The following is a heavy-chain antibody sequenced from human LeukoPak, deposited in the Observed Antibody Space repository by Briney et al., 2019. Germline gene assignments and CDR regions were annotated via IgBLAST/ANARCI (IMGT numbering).Heavy chain of an antibody. J-gene: IGHJ6*02. CDR3: ARDQVLTGYCRREQIYYYYGMDV. CDR2: IYYSGST. Sequence: SETLSHTCTVSGGSISSGDYYWSWIRQPPGKGLEWIGYIYYSGSTYYNPSLKSRVTISVDTSKNQFSLKLSSVTAADTAVYYCARDQVLTGYCRREQIYYYYGMDVWGQGTTVTVSS. CDR1: GGSISSGDYY. D-gene: IGHD3-9*01. V-gene: IGHV4-30-4*01.